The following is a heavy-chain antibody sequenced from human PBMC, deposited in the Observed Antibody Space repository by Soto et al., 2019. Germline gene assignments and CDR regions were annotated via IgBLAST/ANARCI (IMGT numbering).Heavy chain of an antibody. CDR3: ARPLWRDDYNWGYFDL. J-gene: IGHJ2*01. Sequence: QVQLVESGGGVVQPGRSLRLYCAASGFTFSSYAMHWVRQAPGKGLEWVAVISYDGSNKYYADSVKGRFTISRDNSKNTLELQMNSLRADDTAVYYCARPLWRDDYNWGYFDLWGRGTLVTVSS. CDR1: GFTFSSYA. D-gene: IGHD4-4*01. V-gene: IGHV3-30-3*01. CDR2: ISYDGSNK.